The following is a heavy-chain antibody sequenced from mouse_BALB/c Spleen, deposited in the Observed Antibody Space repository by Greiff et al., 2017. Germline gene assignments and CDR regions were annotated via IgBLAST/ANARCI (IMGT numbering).Heavy chain of an antibody. J-gene: IGHJ4*01. CDR2: ISSGSSTI. V-gene: IGHV5-17*02. CDR1: GFTFSSSG. CDR3: ARGYYRYDEGYAMDY. Sequence: EVKLVESGGGLVQPGGSRKLSCAASGFTFSSSGMHWVRQAPEKGLEWVAYISSGSSTIYYADTVKGRFTISRDNPKTTLFLQMTSLRSEDTAMYYCARGYYRYDEGYAMDYWGQGTSVTVSS. D-gene: IGHD2-14*01.